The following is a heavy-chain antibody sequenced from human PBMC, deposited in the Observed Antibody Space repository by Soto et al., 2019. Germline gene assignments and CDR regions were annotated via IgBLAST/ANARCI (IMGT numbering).Heavy chain of an antibody. CDR3: TGAMTTVTTGRIADAFDI. CDR1: GGSFSGYY. Sequence: SETLSLTCAVYGGSFSGYYWSWIRQPPGKGLEWIGEINHSGSTNYNPSLKSRVTISVDTSKNQFSLKLSSVTAADTAVYYCTGAMTTVTTGRIADAFDIWGQGTMVTVSS. CDR2: INHSGST. D-gene: IGHD4-17*01. V-gene: IGHV4-34*01. J-gene: IGHJ3*02.